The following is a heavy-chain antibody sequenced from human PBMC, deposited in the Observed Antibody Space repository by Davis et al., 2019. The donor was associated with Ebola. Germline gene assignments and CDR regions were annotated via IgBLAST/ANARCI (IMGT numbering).Heavy chain of an antibody. CDR1: GFTFSSYT. V-gene: IGHV3-30-3*01. D-gene: IGHD2-2*01. CDR3: ATPAEAYCSSTSCRTFDY. Sequence: GESLKISCAASGFTFSSYTLHWVRQAPGKGLEWVAVISSDGGIKYYADSVKGRFTISRDDSTNTLCLQMNSLRAEDTAVYYCATPAEAYCSSTSCRTFDYWGQGTLVTVSS. J-gene: IGHJ4*02. CDR2: ISSDGGIK.